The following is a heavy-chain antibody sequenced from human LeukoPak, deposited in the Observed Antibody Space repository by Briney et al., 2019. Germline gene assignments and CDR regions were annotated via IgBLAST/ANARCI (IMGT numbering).Heavy chain of an antibody. CDR2: IYYSGII. J-gene: IGHJ4*02. D-gene: IGHD3-22*01. CDR3: ARHQRGEYYDSSCYSFDY. V-gene: IGHV4-39*01. Sequence: PSETLSLTCTVSGGSISSSSYYCGSIRQPPGEGLVWIGCIYYSGIIYYHPSLKRRVTISVHTSNNQFSLKLSSVTAADTAVYYCARHQRGEYYDSSCYSFDYWGEGTLVTVSS. CDR1: GGSISSSSYY.